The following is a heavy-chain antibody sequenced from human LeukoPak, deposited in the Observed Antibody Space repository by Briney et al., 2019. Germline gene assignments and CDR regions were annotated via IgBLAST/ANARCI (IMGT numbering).Heavy chain of an antibody. CDR1: GFTFRNYA. Sequence: GGSLRLSCAASGFTFRNYAMHWVRLAPGKGLEWVAVISYDGNNKYYAESVKGRFTISRDNSYNTLYLQMSSLRIEDTGVYYCARGGPLLTGYYTHSMDSWGKGNLVTVSS. V-gene: IGHV3-30-3*01. CDR2: ISYDGNNK. CDR3: ARGGPLLTGYYTHSMDS. J-gene: IGHJ4*02. D-gene: IGHD3-9*01.